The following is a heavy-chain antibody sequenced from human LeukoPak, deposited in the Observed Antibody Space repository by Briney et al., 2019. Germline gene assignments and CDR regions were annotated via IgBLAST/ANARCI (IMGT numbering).Heavy chain of an antibody. D-gene: IGHD6-19*01. CDR1: GFTFSDYA. Sequence: GGSLRLSCAASGFTFSDYAMTWVRQAPGKGLEWVSTISDSGDSTYYADSVKGRFTISRDFSKSTLYLQMNSLRAEDTAVYYCAKFTSGWFEDFWGQGTLVTVSS. V-gene: IGHV3-23*01. CDR3: AKFTSGWFEDF. J-gene: IGHJ4*02. CDR2: ISDSGDST.